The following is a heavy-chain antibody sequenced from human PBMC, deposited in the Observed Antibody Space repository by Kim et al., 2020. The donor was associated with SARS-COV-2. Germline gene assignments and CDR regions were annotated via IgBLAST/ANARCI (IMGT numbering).Heavy chain of an antibody. J-gene: IGHJ4*02. V-gene: IGHV6-1*01. Sequence: SQTLSLTCVISGDSVSSDSAAWNWIRPSPSRGLEWLGRTYYRSKWYYDYADSVKSRITINPDTSKNQFSLQLKSVTPEDTAMSYCARDHQYSIDYWGQGTLVTVSS. D-gene: IGHD5-12*01. CDR2: TYYRSKWYY. CDR1: GDSVSSDSAA. CDR3: ARDHQYSIDY.